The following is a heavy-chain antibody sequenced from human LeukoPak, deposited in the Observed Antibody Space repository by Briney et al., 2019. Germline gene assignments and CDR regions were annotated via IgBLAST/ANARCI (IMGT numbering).Heavy chain of an antibody. CDR2: IYSGGST. J-gene: IGHJ4*02. Sequence: SGGSLRLSCAASGFTVSSNYMSWVRQAPGKGLEWVSVIYSGGSTYYADSVKGRFTISRDNSKNTLYLQMNSLRAEDTAVYYCASGGSYFTFDHWGQGTLVTVSS. V-gene: IGHV3-53*01. CDR1: GFTVSSNY. D-gene: IGHD1-26*01. CDR3: ASGGSYFTFDH.